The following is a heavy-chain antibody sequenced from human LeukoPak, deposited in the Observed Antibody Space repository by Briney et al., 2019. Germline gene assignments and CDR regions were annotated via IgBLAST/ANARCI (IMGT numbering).Heavy chain of an antibody. CDR3: ARASGGDCYEPVDY. CDR2: ISYDGSNK. D-gene: IGHD2-21*02. Sequence: PGGSLRLSCAASGFTFSSYAMHWVRQAPGKGLEWVAVISYDGSNKYYADSVKGRFTISRDNSKNTLYLQMNSLRAEDTVVYYCARASGGDCYEPVDYWGQGTLVTVSS. V-gene: IGHV3-30-3*01. J-gene: IGHJ4*02. CDR1: GFTFSSYA.